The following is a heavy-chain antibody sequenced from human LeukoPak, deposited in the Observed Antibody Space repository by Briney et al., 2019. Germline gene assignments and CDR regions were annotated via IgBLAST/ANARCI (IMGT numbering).Heavy chain of an antibody. CDR2: INPSGGST. CDR1: GYTFTSYY. Sequence: ASVKVSCKASGYTFTSYYMHWVRQAPGQGLEWMGIINPSGGSTSYAQKFQGRVTMTRDTSTSTVYMELSSPRSEDTAVYYCARSGVFGPYFDYWGQGTLVTVSS. CDR3: ARSGVFGPYFDY. D-gene: IGHD3-10*01. J-gene: IGHJ4*02. V-gene: IGHV1-46*01.